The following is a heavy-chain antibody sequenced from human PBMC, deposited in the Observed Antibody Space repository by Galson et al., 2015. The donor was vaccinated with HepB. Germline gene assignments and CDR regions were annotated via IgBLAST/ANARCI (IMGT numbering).Heavy chain of an antibody. D-gene: IGHD3-3*01. V-gene: IGHV3-49*03. J-gene: IGHJ6*02. Sequence: SLRLSCAASGFTFGDYAMSWFRQAPGKGLEWVGFIRSKAYGGTTEYAASVKGRFTISRDDSKSIAYLQMNSLKTEDTAVYYCTRVGYSDFWSGYYSYYYYYGMAVWAKGPRSPSP. CDR2: IRSKAYGGTT. CDR3: TRVGYSDFWSGYYSYYYYYGMAV. CDR1: GFTFGDYA.